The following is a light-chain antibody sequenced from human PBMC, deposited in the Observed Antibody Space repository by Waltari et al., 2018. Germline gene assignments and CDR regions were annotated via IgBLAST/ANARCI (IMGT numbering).Light chain of an antibody. J-gene: IGKJ4*01. Sequence: DIQMTQSPASLSASVGYRVPITCQASQDISNYLNWYQQKPGKAPKLLIYDASNLETGVPSRFSGSGSGTDSTFSISSLQPEDIATYYCQQYDNLPLTFGGGTKVEIK. CDR3: QQYDNLPLT. V-gene: IGKV1-33*01. CDR2: DAS. CDR1: QDISNY.